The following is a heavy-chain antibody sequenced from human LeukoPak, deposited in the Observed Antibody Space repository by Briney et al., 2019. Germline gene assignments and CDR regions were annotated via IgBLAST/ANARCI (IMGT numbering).Heavy chain of an antibody. Sequence: PSETLSLTCTVSGGSISSYYWSWIRQPPGKGLEWIGYIYYSGSTNYNPSLRSRVTISVDTSKNQFSLKLSSVTAADTAVYYCARRRDYYGSGSLFDYWGQGTLVTVSS. CDR1: GGSISSYY. J-gene: IGHJ4*02. D-gene: IGHD3-10*01. V-gene: IGHV4-59*08. CDR3: ARRRDYYGSGSLFDY. CDR2: IYYSGST.